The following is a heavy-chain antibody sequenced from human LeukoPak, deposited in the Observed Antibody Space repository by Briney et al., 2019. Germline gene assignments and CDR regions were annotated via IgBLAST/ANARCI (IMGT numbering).Heavy chain of an antibody. V-gene: IGHV1-18*01. J-gene: IGHJ4*02. D-gene: IGHD2-2*01. Sequence: GASVKVSCKASGYTFTSYGISWVRQAPGQGLEWMGWISAYNGNTNYAQKLQGRVTMTTDTSTSTAYMELRSLRSDDTAVYYCARDSIPGTWYSSSTSCGDLWGQGTLVTVSS. CDR2: ISAYNGNT. CDR3: ARDSIPGTWYSSSTSCGDL. CDR1: GYTFTSYG.